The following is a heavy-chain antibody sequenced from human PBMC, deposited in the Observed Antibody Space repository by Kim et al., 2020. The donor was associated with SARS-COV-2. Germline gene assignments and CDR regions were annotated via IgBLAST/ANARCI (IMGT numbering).Heavy chain of an antibody. CDR3: ARRDTAWFDP. J-gene: IGHJ5*02. Sequence: TFLNPSLKSRVTLSVDTSKNQFSLHLPSVTAADTAVYFCARRDTAWFDPWGQGILVTVSS. CDR2: T. V-gene: IGHV4-28*01.